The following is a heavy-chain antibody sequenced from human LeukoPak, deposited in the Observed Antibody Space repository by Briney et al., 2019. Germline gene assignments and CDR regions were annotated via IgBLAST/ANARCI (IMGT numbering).Heavy chain of an antibody. J-gene: IGHJ4*02. CDR1: GFTFSSYA. V-gene: IGHV3-23*01. CDR2: ISGSGGST. Sequence: GGSLRLSCAASGFTFSSYAMSWVRQAPGKGLEWVSAISGSGGSTYYADSVKGRFTISRDNAKDSLYLQMNSLRAEDTATYYCARPYYDDSPTDWGQGTLVTVSS. D-gene: IGHD3-22*01. CDR3: ARPYYDDSPTD.